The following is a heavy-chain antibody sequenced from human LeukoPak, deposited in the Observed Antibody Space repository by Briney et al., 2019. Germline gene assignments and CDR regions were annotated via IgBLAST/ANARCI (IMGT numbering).Heavy chain of an antibody. D-gene: IGHD3-3*01. Sequence: PGGSLRLSCAASGFTFSSYAMHWVRQAPGKGLEWVALISNDGRNKYHADSVTGRFTISRDNSKNTVSLQMNSLRTEDTAVYYCARDPVSVGLRINSDYWGQGTLVTVSS. V-gene: IGHV3-30*04. CDR2: ISNDGRNK. CDR3: ARDPVSVGLRINSDY. J-gene: IGHJ4*02. CDR1: GFTFSSYA.